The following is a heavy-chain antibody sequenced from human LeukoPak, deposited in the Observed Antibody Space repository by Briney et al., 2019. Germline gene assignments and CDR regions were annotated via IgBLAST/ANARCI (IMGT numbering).Heavy chain of an antibody. J-gene: IGHJ5*02. V-gene: IGHV4-34*01. CDR1: GGSFSGYY. D-gene: IGHD4-17*01. Sequence: PSETLSLTCAVYGGSFSGYYWSWIRQPPGKGLEGIGEINHSGSTNYNPSLKSRGTISVDTSKNQFPLKLTSVTAADTAVYYCARWDDYGDYSWFDPWGQGTLVTVSS. CDR2: INHSGST. CDR3: ARWDDYGDYSWFDP.